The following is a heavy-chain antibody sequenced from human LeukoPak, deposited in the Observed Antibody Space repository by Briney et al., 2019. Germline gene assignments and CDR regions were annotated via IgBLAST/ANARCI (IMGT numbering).Heavy chain of an antibody. CDR2: ISGSGGST. CDR1: GLSFSSYA. D-gene: IGHD2-2*01. J-gene: IGHJ4*02. CDR3: AKDIVVVPAATFDY. Sequence: PGGSLRLSCAASGLSFSSYAMGWVRQAPGKGLEWVSSISGSGGSTYYADSVKGRFTISRDNSKNTLYLQMNSLRAEDTAVYYCAKDIVVVPAATFDYWGQGTLVTVSS. V-gene: IGHV3-23*01.